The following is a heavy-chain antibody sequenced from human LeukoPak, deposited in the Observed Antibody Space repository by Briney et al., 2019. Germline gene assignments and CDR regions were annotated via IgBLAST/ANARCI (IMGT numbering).Heavy chain of an antibody. D-gene: IGHD1-26*01. V-gene: IGHV3-23*01. CDR3: ARDSGSYLQPTDY. CDR1: GFTFSTYA. Sequence: PGWSLRLSCPASGFTFSTYAMTWVRQPPGKGLEWVSSTTANGGSTYYADSVKGRFTISRDNSKNTLYLQMNSLRADDTAVYHCARDSGSYLQPTDYWGQGTLVTVSS. CDR2: TTANGGST. J-gene: IGHJ4*02.